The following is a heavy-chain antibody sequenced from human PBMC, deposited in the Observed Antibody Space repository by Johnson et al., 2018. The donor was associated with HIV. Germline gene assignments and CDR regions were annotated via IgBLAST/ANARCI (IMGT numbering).Heavy chain of an antibody. Sequence: QMLLVESGGGVVQPGRSLRLSCAASGFTFSSFGMHWVRQTPGKGLEWVATVWYDGSHEYYADSVKGRFTIFRENSKNTVSLQMNSLRAEDTAVYYCARSGGYPNAFDMWGQGTLVTVPA. CDR3: ARSGGYPNAFDM. V-gene: IGHV3-33*01. CDR2: VWYDGSHE. CDR1: GFTFSSFG. J-gene: IGHJ3*02. D-gene: IGHD6-13*01.